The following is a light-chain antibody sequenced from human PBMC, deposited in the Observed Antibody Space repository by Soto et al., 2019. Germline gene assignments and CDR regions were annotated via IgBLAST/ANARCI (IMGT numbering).Light chain of an antibody. CDR1: QSLGSK. CDR2: GAT. V-gene: IGKV3-15*01. CDR3: QQYNIWPYT. J-gene: IGKJ2*01. Sequence: EIVMRKSVAIRGRRTSKKATLSCRASQSLGSKLAWYQQKPGQAPRLLISGATTRATGLPVRFSGSGSGAEFTLTISSLQSEDFAVYFCQQYNIWPYTFGQGTKVDIK.